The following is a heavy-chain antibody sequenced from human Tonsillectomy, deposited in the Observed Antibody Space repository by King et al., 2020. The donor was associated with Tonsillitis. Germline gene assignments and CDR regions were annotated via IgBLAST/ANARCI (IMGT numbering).Heavy chain of an antibody. Sequence: VQLVESGGGLVKPGGSLRLSCAASGFTFDNQGMGWVRQAPGKGLEWVSTINFNGENTHYADSVKGRFIISRDNSRNTLYLQMNSLRVDDTAIYYCTKDAGYTVTFFDYGGQGTLVTVSS. CDR1: GFTFDNQG. J-gene: IGHJ4*02. CDR2: INFNGENT. CDR3: TKDAGYTVTFFDY. D-gene: IGHD4-17*01. V-gene: IGHV3-23*04.